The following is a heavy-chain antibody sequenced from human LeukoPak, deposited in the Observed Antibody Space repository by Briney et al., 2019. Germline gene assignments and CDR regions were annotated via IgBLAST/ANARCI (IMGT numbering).Heavy chain of an antibody. V-gene: IGHV3-23*01. CDR2: ITGAGSTT. Sequence: PGGSLRLSCAASGFTFSTFAMSWVRQDPGRGLEWVSSITGAGSTTYYPESVKGRFTISRDNSKNTLYLQMNSLRVEDTAVYFCVRGPPGYDPRDYYYYGMDVWGQGTTVTVSS. CDR3: VRGPPGYDPRDYYYYGMDV. J-gene: IGHJ6*02. D-gene: IGHD5-12*01. CDR1: GFTFSTFA.